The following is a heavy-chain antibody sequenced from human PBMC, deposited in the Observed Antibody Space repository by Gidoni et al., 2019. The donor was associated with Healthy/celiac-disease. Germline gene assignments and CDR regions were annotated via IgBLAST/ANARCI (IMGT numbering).Heavy chain of an antibody. CDR3: ARSVGGYFDY. J-gene: IGHJ4*02. CDR2: INWNGGST. Sequence: EVQLVESGGGVVRPGGCLGLSCAASGFTFDDSGMSWVRQAPGKGLELFSGINWNGGSTGYADSVKCRFTISRDNAKNSLYLQMNSLRAEDTALYYCARSVGGYFDYWGQGTLVTVSS. CDR1: GFTFDDSG. D-gene: IGHD1-26*01. V-gene: IGHV3-20*04.